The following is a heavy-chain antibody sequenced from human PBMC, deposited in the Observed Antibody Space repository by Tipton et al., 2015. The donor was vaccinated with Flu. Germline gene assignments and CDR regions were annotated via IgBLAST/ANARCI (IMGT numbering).Heavy chain of an antibody. V-gene: IGHV3-7*01. CDR2: IKQDGSEK. J-gene: IGHJ3*02. CDR3: ARAQADCSSTSCLFWRVDDAFDI. D-gene: IGHD2-2*01. Sequence: SLRLSCAASGFTFSSYWMSWVRQAPGKGLEWVANIKQDGSEKYYVDSVKGRFTISRDNAKNSLYLQMNSLRAEDTAVYYCARAQADCSSTSCLFWRVDDAFDIWGQGTMVTVSS. CDR1: GFTFSSYW.